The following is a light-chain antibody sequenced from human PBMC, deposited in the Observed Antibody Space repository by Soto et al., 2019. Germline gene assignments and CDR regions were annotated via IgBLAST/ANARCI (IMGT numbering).Light chain of an antibody. CDR3: QQYYNYST. V-gene: IGKV1-5*01. J-gene: IGKJ1*01. Sequence: DIQMTQSPSTLPASVGDRVTITCRASQTISSWLACYQQKPGKAPDLLIYDASRLAGGVPSRFSGSESGTEFTLTIGSLQPDDFAPYICQQYYNYSTFCQGTKVEVK. CDR1: QTISSW. CDR2: DAS.